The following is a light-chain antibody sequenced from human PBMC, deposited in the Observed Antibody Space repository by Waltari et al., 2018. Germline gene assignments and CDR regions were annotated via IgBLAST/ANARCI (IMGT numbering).Light chain of an antibody. CDR2: AAS. CDR1: QSISSY. Sequence: DIQMTQSPSSLSASVGDRVTMTCRASQSISSYLNWYQQKPGKAPKLLIYAASSLQSGVPSRFSGSRSGTDVTLTISSLQPEDFATYYCQQSYNTPLTFGGGTKVEIK. V-gene: IGKV1-39*01. J-gene: IGKJ4*02. CDR3: QQSYNTPLT.